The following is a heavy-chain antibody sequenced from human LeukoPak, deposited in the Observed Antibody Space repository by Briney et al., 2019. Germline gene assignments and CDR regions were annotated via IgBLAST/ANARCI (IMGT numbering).Heavy chain of an antibody. J-gene: IGHJ4*02. Sequence: GGSLRLSCAASGFTFSSYAMGWVRQAPGKGLEWVSAISGSGGSTYYADSVKGRFTISRDNSKNTLYLQMNSLRAEDTAVYYCAKDSGCSSTSCSFDYWGQGTLVTVSS. V-gene: IGHV3-23*01. CDR1: GFTFSSYA. CDR3: AKDSGCSSTSCSFDY. CDR2: ISGSGGST. D-gene: IGHD2-2*01.